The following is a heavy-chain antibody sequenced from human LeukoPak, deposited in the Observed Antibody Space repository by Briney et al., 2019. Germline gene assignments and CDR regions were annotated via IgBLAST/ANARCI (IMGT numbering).Heavy chain of an antibody. J-gene: IGHJ4*02. CDR1: GFTFSSYW. Sequence: GGSLRLSCAASGFTFSSYWMSWVRQAPGKGLEWVANIKQDGSEKYYVDSVKGRFTISRDNAKNSLYLQMNSLRAEDTAVYYCARPDYYDSSEGTDYWGQGTLVTVSS. CDR3: ARPDYYDSSEGTDY. CDR2: IKQDGSEK. D-gene: IGHD3-22*01. V-gene: IGHV3-7*03.